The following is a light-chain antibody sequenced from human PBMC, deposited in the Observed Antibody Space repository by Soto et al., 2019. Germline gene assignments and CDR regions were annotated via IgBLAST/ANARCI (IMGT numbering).Light chain of an antibody. CDR1: SPNIGAGFD. CDR2: GNT. V-gene: IGLV1-40*01. CDR3: QSFDSSLSGYV. Sequence: QSVLTQPPSVSGAPGQRVTISCTGSSPNIGAGFDVHWYQQLPGEAPKLLIYGNTNRPSGVPDRFSGSKSGTSASLAITGLQVEDAADYYCQSFDSSLSGYVFGTGTKVTVL. J-gene: IGLJ1*01.